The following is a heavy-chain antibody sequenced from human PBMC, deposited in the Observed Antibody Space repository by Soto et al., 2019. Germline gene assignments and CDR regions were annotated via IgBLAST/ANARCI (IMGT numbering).Heavy chain of an antibody. CDR2: ISYDGSNK. V-gene: IGHV3-30*18. CDR1: GFTFSSYG. D-gene: IGHD6-13*01. Sequence: QVQLVESGGGVVQPGRSLRLSCAASGFTFSSYGMHWVRQAPGKGLEWVAVISYDGSNKYYADSVKGRFTISRDNSKNTLYLQMNSLRAEDTAVYYCAKDWGSSLSPYYCYYMDVWGKGTTVTVSS. J-gene: IGHJ6*03. CDR3: AKDWGSSLSPYYCYYMDV.